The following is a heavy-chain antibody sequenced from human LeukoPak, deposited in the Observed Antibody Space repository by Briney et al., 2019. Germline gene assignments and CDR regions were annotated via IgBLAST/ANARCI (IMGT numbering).Heavy chain of an antibody. D-gene: IGHD3-22*01. J-gene: IGHJ4*02. Sequence: GASVKVSCKASGYTFTSYYMHWVRQAPGQGLEWMGIINPSGGSTSYAQKFQGRVTMSRDTSTSTVYMELSSLRSEDTAVYYCARADSGGYFDYWGQGTLVTVSS. CDR2: INPSGGST. CDR3: ARADSGGYFDY. V-gene: IGHV1-46*01. CDR1: GYTFTSYY.